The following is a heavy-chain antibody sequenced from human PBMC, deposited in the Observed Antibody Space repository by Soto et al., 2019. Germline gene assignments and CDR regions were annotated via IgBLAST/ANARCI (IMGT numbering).Heavy chain of an antibody. D-gene: IGHD1-26*01. CDR1: GGSISSGTHF. Sequence: QLQLQESGPSLVKPSQTLSLTCAVSGGSISSGTHFWTWIRQHPGERLEWIGYIYYIGTTYYNPALKSRVTISLDTSENQFSLRLTSLTAADTAVYYCARSSSTSWGLDVWGQGTTVTVSS. J-gene: IGHJ6*02. V-gene: IGHV4-31*11. CDR2: IYYIGTT. CDR3: ARSSSTSWGLDV.